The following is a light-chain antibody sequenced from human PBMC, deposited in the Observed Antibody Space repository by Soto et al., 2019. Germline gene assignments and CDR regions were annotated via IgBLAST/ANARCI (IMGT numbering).Light chain of an antibody. V-gene: IGLV2-14*01. Sequence: QSVVTQPPSVSGAPGQASTMSSTGTSSDVGGYNYVSWYQQHPGKAPKLMIYEVSNRPSGVSNRFSGSKSGNTASLTISGLQAEDEADYYCSSYTSSSTLVFGTGTKVTVL. CDR3: SSYTSSSTLV. J-gene: IGLJ1*01. CDR1: SSDVGGYNY. CDR2: EVS.